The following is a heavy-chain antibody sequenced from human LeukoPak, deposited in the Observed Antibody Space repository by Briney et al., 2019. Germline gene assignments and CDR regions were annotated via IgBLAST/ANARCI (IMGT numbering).Heavy chain of an antibody. J-gene: IGHJ4*02. CDR2: ISSSSSYI. Sequence: GGSLRLSCAASGFTFSSYSMNWVRQAPGKGLEWVSSISSSSSYIYYADSVKGRFTISREYAKNSLYLQMNSLRAEDTAVYYCARGGRDYGFLFVYWGQGTLVTVSS. D-gene: IGHD4-17*01. CDR1: GFTFSSYS. V-gene: IGHV3-21*01. CDR3: ARGGRDYGFLFVY.